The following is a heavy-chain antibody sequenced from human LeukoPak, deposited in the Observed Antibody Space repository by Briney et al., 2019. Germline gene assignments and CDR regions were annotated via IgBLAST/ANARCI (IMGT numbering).Heavy chain of an antibody. V-gene: IGHV3-43*01. CDR3: TAPSQVGATTPDY. J-gene: IGHJ4*02. Sequence: GGSLRLSCAASGFTFDDYTMHWVRQAPGKGLEWVSLISWDGGSTYYADSVKGRSTISRDNSKNSLYLQMNSLRTEDTALYYCTAPSQVGATTPDYWGQGTLVTVSS. CDR1: GFTFDDYT. D-gene: IGHD1-26*01. CDR2: ISWDGGST.